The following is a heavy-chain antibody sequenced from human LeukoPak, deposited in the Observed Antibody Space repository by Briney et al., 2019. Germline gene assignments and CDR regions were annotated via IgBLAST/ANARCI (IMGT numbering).Heavy chain of an antibody. CDR3: ARDSDSSNPFGDY. J-gene: IGHJ4*02. Sequence: HPGGSLRLSCAASGFTFSSHSMNWVRQAPGRGLEWLSYISSSSSTIYYADSVKGRFTISRDNAKNSLYLQMNSLRAEDTAVYFCARDSDSSNPFGDYWGQGTLVTVSS. V-gene: IGHV3-48*04. D-gene: IGHD3-22*01. CDR1: GFTFSSHS. CDR2: ISSSSSTI.